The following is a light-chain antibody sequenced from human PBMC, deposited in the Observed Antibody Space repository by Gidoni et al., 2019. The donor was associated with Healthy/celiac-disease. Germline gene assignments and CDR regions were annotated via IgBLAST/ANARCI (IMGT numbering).Light chain of an antibody. CDR2: SAS. CDR3: QRSYSSPPT. CDR1: QGISSY. J-gene: IGKJ4*01. Sequence: NQTNPSPSSLSASVGDRVTITCRVSQGISSYLNWYRQKPGKVPKLLIYSASNLQTGVPSRFSGSGSGTEFTLTISSLQPEDFATYYGQRSYSSPPTFGGGTKVEIK. V-gene: IGKV1-27*01.